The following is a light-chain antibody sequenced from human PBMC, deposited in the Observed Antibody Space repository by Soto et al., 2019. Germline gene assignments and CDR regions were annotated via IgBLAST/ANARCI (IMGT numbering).Light chain of an antibody. CDR2: WAS. Sequence: DIVMTQSPDSLAVSLGERATINCKSSQSVLSSSNNKNYLAWYQQKPGQPPKLLIYWASTRESGVPDRFSGSGSGTDFTLTISSPQAEYVAVYYCQQHYSTPTFGQGTKVEIK. V-gene: IGKV4-1*01. CDR3: QQHYSTPT. J-gene: IGKJ1*01. CDR1: QSVLSSSNNKNY.